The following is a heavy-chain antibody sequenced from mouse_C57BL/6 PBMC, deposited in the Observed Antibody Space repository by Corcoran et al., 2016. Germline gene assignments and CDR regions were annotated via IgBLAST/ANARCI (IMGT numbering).Heavy chain of an antibody. D-gene: IGHD3-3*01. CDR2: IYPGSGNT. J-gene: IGHJ4*01. CDR1: GYTFTDYY. V-gene: IGHV1-76*01. Sequence: QVQLKQSGAELVRPGASVKLSCKASGYTFTDYYINWVKQRPGQGLEWIARIYPGSGNTYYNEKFKGKATLTAEKSSSTAYMQLSSLTSEDSAVYFCAREGPYYYAMDYWGQGTSVTVSS. CDR3: AREGPYYYAMDY.